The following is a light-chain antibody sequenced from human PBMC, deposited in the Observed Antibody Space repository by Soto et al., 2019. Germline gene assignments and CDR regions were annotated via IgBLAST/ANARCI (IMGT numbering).Light chain of an antibody. CDR3: QHPYSTPPT. J-gene: IGKJ4*01. CDR2: AAS. CDR1: QSISTY. V-gene: IGKV1-39*01. Sequence: DIQMTQSPSSLSASVGDRVTITCRASQSISTYLNWDQQKPGKAPKLMIHAASSLQSGVPSRFSGSGYGTEFTLTISSLQPEDFATYHCQHPYSTPPTFGGGTKVEIK.